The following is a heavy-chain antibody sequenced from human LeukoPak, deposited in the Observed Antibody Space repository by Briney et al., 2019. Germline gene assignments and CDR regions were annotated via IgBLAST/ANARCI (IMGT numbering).Heavy chain of an antibody. CDR2: IIPILGVA. CDR1: GGTFSSYA. V-gene: IGHV1-69*04. Sequence: VASVKVSCKASGGTFSSYAISWVRQAPGQGLEWMGRIIPILGVANYAQKFQGRVTITADKSTSTAYMELSSLRSEDTAVYYCARFEVGASPDYWGQGTLVTVSS. D-gene: IGHD1-26*01. CDR3: ARFEVGASPDY. J-gene: IGHJ4*02.